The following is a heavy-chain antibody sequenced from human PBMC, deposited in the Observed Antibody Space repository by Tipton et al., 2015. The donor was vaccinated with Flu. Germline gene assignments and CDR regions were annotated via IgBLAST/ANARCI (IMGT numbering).Heavy chain of an antibody. CDR3: ARSIRN. V-gene: IGHV4-34*01. CDR1: GGSFSGYY. J-gene: IGHJ4*02. D-gene: IGHD2-21*01. CDR2: INHSGST. Sequence: LRLSCAVYGGSFSGYYWSWIRQPPGKGLEWIGEINHSGSTNYNPSLKSRVTISVDTSKNQFSLKLSSVTAADTAVYYCARSIRNWGQGTLVTVSS.